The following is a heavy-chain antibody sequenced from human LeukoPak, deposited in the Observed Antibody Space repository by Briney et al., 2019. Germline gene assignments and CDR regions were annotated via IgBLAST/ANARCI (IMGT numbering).Heavy chain of an antibody. D-gene: IGHD3-10*01. V-gene: IGHV1-18*01. CDR1: GYTFTSYG. CDR3: ARDRWNMVRGNDAFDM. CDR2: ISAYNGNT. J-gene: IGHJ3*02. Sequence: ASVKVSCKASGYTFTSYGISWVRQAPGQGLEWMGWISAYNGNTNYAQKLQGRVTMTTDTSTSTAYMELRSLRSDDTAVYYCARDRWNMVRGNDAFDMWGQGTMVTVSS.